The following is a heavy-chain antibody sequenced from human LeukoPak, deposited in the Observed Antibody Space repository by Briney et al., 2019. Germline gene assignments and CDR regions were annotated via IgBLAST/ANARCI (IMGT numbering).Heavy chain of an antibody. D-gene: IGHD2-8*01. V-gene: IGHV1-3*01. CDR2: ISAGNI. CDR1: VYTFSDYP. CDR3: ARVAYVMDV. J-gene: IGHJ6*02. Sequence: ASVKDSCKASVYTFSDYPMHWLGQAPGQRSEWMGWISAGNIQYSQNFQDRVNITRDTSASTVYMELSSLTSADAAVYYCARVAYVMDVWGQGTTVVVSS.